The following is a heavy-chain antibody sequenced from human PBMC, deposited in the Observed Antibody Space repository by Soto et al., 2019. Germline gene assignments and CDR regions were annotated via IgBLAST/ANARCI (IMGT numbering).Heavy chain of an antibody. CDR3: ARDRVVAGITGTTHPYYYYGMDV. V-gene: IGHV1-69*13. CDR1: GGTFSSSA. D-gene: IGHD1-7*01. Sequence: SVQVSCRASGGTFSSSAISWVRQAPGQGPEWMGEIIPIFGTANYAQKFQGRVTITADDSTSTAYMELSSLRSEDTAVYYCARDRVVAGITGTTHPYYYYGMDVWGQGTTVTVAS. CDR2: IIPIFGTA. J-gene: IGHJ6*02.